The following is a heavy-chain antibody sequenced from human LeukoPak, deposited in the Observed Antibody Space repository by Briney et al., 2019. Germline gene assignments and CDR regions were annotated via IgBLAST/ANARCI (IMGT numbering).Heavy chain of an antibody. CDR2: ITGSGSDT. D-gene: IGHD2-15*01. CDR1: GFTFSSYA. CDR3: AKGTEGYCSGTICYPFDY. J-gene: IGHJ4*02. Sequence: GGSLRLSREASGFTFSSYAMNWVRQVPGKGLEWVSSITGSGSDTYFVDSVKGRFTISRDNSKNTLYLQLNSLRAEDTAVYYCAKGTEGYCSGTICYPFDYWGRGTLVTVSS. V-gene: IGHV3-23*01.